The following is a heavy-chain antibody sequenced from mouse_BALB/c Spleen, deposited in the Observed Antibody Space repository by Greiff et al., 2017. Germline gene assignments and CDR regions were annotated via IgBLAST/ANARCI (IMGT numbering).Heavy chain of an antibody. Sequence: VQLKQSGAELVKPGASVKLSCTASGFNIKDTYMHWVKQRPEQGLEWIGRIDPANGNTKYDPKFQGKATITADTSSNTAYLQLSSLTSEDTAVYYCALIYYYGSSPSYAMDYWGQGTSVTVSS. D-gene: IGHD1-1*01. CDR2: IDPANGNT. CDR1: GFNIKDTY. CDR3: ALIYYYGSSPSYAMDY. V-gene: IGHV14-3*02. J-gene: IGHJ4*01.